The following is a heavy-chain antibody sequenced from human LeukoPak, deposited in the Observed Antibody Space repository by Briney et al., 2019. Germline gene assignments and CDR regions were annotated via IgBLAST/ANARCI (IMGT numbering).Heavy chain of an antibody. J-gene: IGHJ4*02. CDR2: ISGSGGST. D-gene: IGHD6-13*01. Sequence: GGSLRLSCAASGFTFSSYAMSWVRQAPGKGLEWVSAISGSGGSTYYADSVKGRFTISRDNSKNTLYLQMNSLRAEDTAVYYCAKDSSSWYGENYFDYWGQGTLVTVSS. V-gene: IGHV3-23*01. CDR1: GFTFSSYA. CDR3: AKDSSSWYGENYFDY.